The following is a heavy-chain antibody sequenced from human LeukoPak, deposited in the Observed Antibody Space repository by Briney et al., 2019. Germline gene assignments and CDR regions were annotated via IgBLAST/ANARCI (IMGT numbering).Heavy chain of an antibody. CDR2: IYYSGST. CDR3: ASKLSMVRGVIITAYFDY. Sequence: SETLSLTCTVSGGSISSSSYYWGWIRQPPGKGLEWIGSIYYSGSTYYNPSLKSRVTISVDTSKNQFSLKLSSVTAADTAVYYCASKLSMVRGVIITAYFDYWGQGTLVTVSS. CDR1: GGSISSSSYY. V-gene: IGHV4-39*07. J-gene: IGHJ4*02. D-gene: IGHD3-10*01.